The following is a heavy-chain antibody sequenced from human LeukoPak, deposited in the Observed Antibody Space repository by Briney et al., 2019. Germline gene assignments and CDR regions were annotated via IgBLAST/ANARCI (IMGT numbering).Heavy chain of an antibody. CDR1: GGSISSCC. CDR2: IYYSGST. V-gene: IGHV4-59*01. D-gene: IGHD4-23*01. Sequence: SETLSLTCTVSGGSISSCCWSWIRQPPGKGLEWIGYIYYSGSTNYNPSLKSRVTISVDTSKNQFSLKLSSVTAADTAVYYCAREYGGNGIDYWGQGTLVTVSS. CDR3: AREYGGNGIDY. J-gene: IGHJ4*02.